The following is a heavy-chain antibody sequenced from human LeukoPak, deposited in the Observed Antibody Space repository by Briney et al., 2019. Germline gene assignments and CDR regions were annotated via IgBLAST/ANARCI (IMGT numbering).Heavy chain of an antibody. CDR1: GXAFSSYG. D-gene: IGHD5-18*01. J-gene: IGHJ4*02. V-gene: IGHV3-30*18. Sequence: PGGALGLSCAASGXAFSSYGMHWVRQAPGKGLEWVALISYDGSNKYYADSVKGRFTISRDNSKNTLYLQMNRLRAEDTAVYYCAKDRYTYGTEYFDYWGQGTLVTVSS. CDR2: ISYDGSNK. CDR3: AKDRYTYGTEYFDY.